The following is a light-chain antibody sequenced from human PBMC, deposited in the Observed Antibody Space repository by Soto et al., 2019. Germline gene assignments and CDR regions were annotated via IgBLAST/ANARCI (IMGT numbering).Light chain of an antibody. V-gene: IGLV6-57*02. CDR1: GGSIASNY. Sequence: NFMLTQPHSVSASPGKTVTISCTGSGGSIASNYVQWFQQRPGSAPTTVIYEDYQRPSGVPDRFSGSVDSSSNSASLTISGLKTEDEADYYCQSYDSSNVVFGGGTKLTVL. J-gene: IGLJ2*01. CDR2: EDY. CDR3: QSYDSSNVV.